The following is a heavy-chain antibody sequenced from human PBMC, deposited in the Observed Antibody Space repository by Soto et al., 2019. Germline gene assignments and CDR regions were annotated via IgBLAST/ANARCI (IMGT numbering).Heavy chain of an antibody. CDR1: GFTFSSYA. CDR2: ISSSGVST. V-gene: IGHV3-23*01. J-gene: IGHJ4*02. Sequence: EVQLLESGGDLIQPGGSLRLSCAASGFTFSSYAMSWVRQAPGKGLGWVSAISSSGVSTFYADSVKGRFTISRDNSRNTLYLQMNSLRAEDTAIYYCAKYQPMTQSRPYFDYWGQGTLVTVSS. CDR3: AKYQPMTQSRPYFDY. D-gene: IGHD3-22*01.